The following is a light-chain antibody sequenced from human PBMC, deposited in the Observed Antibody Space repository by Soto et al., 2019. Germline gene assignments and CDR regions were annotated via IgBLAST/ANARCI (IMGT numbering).Light chain of an antibody. CDR1: QSISTC. Sequence: DSQMTQFPSTLSASVGYRVTITFRASQSISTCLACYQQKPVKAPKLLTYDASNLERWFQSRFSGSGSGKEFTLTISSVQPDDFATYCCQHYNSYPWTFGQGTKV. J-gene: IGKJ1*01. CDR3: QHYNSYPWT. CDR2: DAS. V-gene: IGKV1-5*01.